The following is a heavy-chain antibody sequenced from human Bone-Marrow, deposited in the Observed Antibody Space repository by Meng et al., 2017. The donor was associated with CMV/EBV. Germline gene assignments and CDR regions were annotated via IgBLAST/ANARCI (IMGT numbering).Heavy chain of an antibody. D-gene: IGHD3-3*01. CDR3: ARGKTRFLEWPD. V-gene: IGHV3-21*01. J-gene: IGHJ4*02. CDR2: ISGSGDSV. Sequence: GESLKISCAASGFIFGTYTMNWVRQAPGKGLEWVSSISGSGDSVHYADSVRGRFTISRDNAENSLYLQMNSLRVEDTAVYYCARGKTRFLEWPDWGQGTLVTVSS. CDR1: GFIFGTYT.